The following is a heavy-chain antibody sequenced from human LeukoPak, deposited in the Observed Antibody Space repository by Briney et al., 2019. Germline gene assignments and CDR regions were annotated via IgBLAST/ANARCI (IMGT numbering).Heavy chain of an antibody. CDR3: ARDSYDYGDYIDAFDV. CDR1: GGSISSYY. V-gene: IGHV4-59*01. D-gene: IGHD4-17*01. CDR2: IYYSGST. J-gene: IGHJ3*01. Sequence: SETLSLTCTVSGGSISSYYWSWIRQPPGKGLEWIGYIYYSGSTNYNPSLKSRVTISVDTSKNQFSLKLSSVTAADTAVYYCARDSYDYGDYIDAFDVWGQGTMVTVSS.